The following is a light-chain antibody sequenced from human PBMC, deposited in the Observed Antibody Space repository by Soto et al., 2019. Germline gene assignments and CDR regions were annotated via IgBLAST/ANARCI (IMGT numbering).Light chain of an antibody. CDR2: DAS. J-gene: IGKJ4*01. CDR3: QQRGNWPLT. V-gene: IGKV3-11*01. CDR1: QSVFSY. Sequence: PGERATLSCRASQSVFSYLVWYQQKPGQAPRLLIYDASNTATGIPARFSGSGSGTDFTLTISSLEPEDFAVYYCQQRGNWPLTFGGGTKVEIK.